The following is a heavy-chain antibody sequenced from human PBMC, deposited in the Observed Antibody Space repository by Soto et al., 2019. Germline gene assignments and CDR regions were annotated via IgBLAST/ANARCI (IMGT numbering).Heavy chain of an antibody. CDR1: GDSVSSNSAA. CDR3: AGARSTWGSTWYFDY. V-gene: IGHV6-1*01. D-gene: IGHD6-13*01. CDR2: TCYRSKWYN. J-gene: IGHJ4*02. Sequence: PSQTLSLTCAISGDSVSSNSAAWNWIRQSPSRGLEWLGRTCYRSKWYNDYAVSVKSRITINPDTSKNQFSLQLNSVTPEDTAVYYCAGARSTWGSTWYFDYWAQGTLVTVSS.